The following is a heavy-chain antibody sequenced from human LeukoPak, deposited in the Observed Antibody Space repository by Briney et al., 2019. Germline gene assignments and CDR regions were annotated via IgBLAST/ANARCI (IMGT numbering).Heavy chain of an antibody. D-gene: IGHD3-3*01. CDR2: INHSGST. CDR1: GGSFSGYY. Sequence: SETLSLTCAVYGGSFSGYYWSWIRQPPGKGLEWIGEINHSGSTNYNPSLKSRVTISVDTSKNQSSLKLSSVTAADTAVYYCARGRYDFWSGYYGWFDPWGQGTLVTVSS. J-gene: IGHJ5*02. CDR3: ARGRYDFWSGYYGWFDP. V-gene: IGHV4-34*01.